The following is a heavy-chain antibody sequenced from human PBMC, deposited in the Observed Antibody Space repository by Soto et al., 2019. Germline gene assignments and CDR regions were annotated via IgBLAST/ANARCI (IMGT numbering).Heavy chain of an antibody. V-gene: IGHV5-10-1*01. Sequence: PGESLKISCKGSGYSFTSYWISWVRQMPGKGLEWMERIDPSDSYTNYSPSFQGHVTISADKSISTAYLQWSSLKASDTAMYYCARRYCSSTSCYGTDYYYYYGMDVWGQGTTVTVSS. D-gene: IGHD2-2*01. CDR3: ARRYCSSTSCYGTDYYYYYGMDV. J-gene: IGHJ6*02. CDR1: GYSFTSYW. CDR2: IDPSDSYT.